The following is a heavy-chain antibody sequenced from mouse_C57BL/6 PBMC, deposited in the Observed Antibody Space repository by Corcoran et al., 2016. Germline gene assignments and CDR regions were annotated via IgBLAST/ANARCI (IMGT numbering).Heavy chain of an antibody. Sequence: QIQLVQSGPELKKPGETVKISCKASGYTFTTYRMSWVKQAPGKGLKWMGWINTYSGVPTYADDFKGRFAFSLETSASTAYLQINNLKNEDTATYFCARDWDWYFDVWGTGTTVTVSS. J-gene: IGHJ1*03. CDR2: INTYSGVP. V-gene: IGHV9-3*01. CDR3: ARDWDWYFDV. D-gene: IGHD4-1*01. CDR1: GYTFTTYR.